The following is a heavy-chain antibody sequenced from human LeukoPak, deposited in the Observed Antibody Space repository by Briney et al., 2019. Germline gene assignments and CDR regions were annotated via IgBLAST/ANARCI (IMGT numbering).Heavy chain of an antibody. V-gene: IGHV1-69*05. CDR1: GGTFSSYA. Sequence: GASVKASCKASGGTFSSYAISWVRQAPGQGLEWMGGIIPIFGTANYAQKFQGRVTITTDESTGTAYMELSSLRSEDTAVYYCARGDYGDYNHAFDIWGQGTMVTVSS. J-gene: IGHJ3*02. CDR2: IIPIFGTA. CDR3: ARGDYGDYNHAFDI. D-gene: IGHD4-17*01.